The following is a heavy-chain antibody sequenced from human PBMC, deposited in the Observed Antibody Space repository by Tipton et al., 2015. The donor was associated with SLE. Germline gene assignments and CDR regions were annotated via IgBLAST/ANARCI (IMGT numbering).Heavy chain of an antibody. J-gene: IGHJ5*02. CDR2: INHSGTT. D-gene: IGHD6-13*01. CDR1: GGSFSGYF. V-gene: IGHV4-34*01. CDR3: ARGGEAAAGYSWFDP. Sequence: AGLVKPSETLSLTCAVYGGSFSGYFWSWVRQLPDKGLEWIGEINHSGTTNCNPSLKSRVTISVDTSKNQFSLKLTSVTAADTATYYCARGGEAAAGYSWFDPWGQGTLVTVSS.